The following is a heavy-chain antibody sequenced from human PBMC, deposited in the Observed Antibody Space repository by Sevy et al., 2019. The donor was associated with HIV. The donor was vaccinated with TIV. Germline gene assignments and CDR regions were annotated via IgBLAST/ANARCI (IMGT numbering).Heavy chain of an antibody. CDR2: IRYDGSNK. V-gene: IGHV3-30*02. Sequence: GGSLRLSCAASGFTFSSYGMHWVRQAPGKGLEWVAFIRYDGSNKYYADSVKGRFTISRDNSKNTLYLQMNSLRAEDTAVYYCATSRYCSGGSCYGADHYYGMDVWGQGTTVTVSS. CDR3: ATSRYCSGGSCYGADHYYGMDV. J-gene: IGHJ6*02. D-gene: IGHD2-15*01. CDR1: GFTFSSYG.